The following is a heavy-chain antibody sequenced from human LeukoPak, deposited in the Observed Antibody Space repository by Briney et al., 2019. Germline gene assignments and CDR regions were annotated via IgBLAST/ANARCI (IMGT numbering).Heavy chain of an antibody. D-gene: IGHD2-2*01. V-gene: IGHV1-2*02. CDR1: GYTFTVYY. CDR2: INPNSGGT. CDR3: ARDEDRKYQLLTYDY. Sequence: ASVTVSFKASGYTFTVYYMHWVRQAPGQGLEWMGWINPNSGGTNYAQKFQGRVTMTRDTSISTAYMELSRLRSDDTAVYYCARDEDRKYQLLTYDYWGQGTLVTVSS. J-gene: IGHJ4*02.